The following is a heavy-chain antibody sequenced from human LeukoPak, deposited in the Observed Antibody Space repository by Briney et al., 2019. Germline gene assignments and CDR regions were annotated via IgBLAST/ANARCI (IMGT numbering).Heavy chain of an antibody. CDR2: IYTSGST. V-gene: IGHV4-4*09. CDR3: ARRSLLPVQLERYYYYYYMDV. Sequence: SETLSLTCTVSGGSISSYYWSWIRQPPGKGLEWIGYIYTSGSTNYNPSLKGRVTISVDTSKNQFSLKLSSVTAADTAVYYCARRSLLPVQLERYYYYYYMDVWGKGTTVTVSS. CDR1: GGSISSYY. J-gene: IGHJ6*03. D-gene: IGHD1-1*01.